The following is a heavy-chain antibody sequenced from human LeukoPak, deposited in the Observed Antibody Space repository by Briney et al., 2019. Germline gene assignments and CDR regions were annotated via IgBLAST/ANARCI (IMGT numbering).Heavy chain of an antibody. Sequence: SETLSLTCAVYGGSFSGYYWSWIRQPPGKGLEWIGEINHSGSTNYNPSLKSRVTISVDTSKNQFSLKLSSVTAADTAVYYCAGRSYDILTGGPYGMDVWGQGTTVTVSS. D-gene: IGHD3-9*01. CDR3: AGRSYDILTGGPYGMDV. CDR2: INHSGST. V-gene: IGHV4-34*01. J-gene: IGHJ6*02. CDR1: GGSFSGYY.